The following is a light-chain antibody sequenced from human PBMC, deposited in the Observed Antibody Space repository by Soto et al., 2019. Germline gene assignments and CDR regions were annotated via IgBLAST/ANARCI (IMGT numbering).Light chain of an antibody. J-gene: IGKJ2*01. V-gene: IGKV1-39*01. CDR3: QQSYSFPYT. CDR1: QTFNNY. Sequence: DIQMTQSPSSLSASVGDRVVITCRASQTFNNYLNWYQQKTGEAPKLLIYAASTLQSGVPSRFSGSESGTDFTLAISSLQPEDFATYFCQQSYSFPYTFGQGTNLVIK. CDR2: AAS.